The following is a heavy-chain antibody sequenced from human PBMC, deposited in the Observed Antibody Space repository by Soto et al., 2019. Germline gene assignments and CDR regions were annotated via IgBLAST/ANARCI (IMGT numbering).Heavy chain of an antibody. CDR3: ARLDHFDTSARSTGDLDN. CDR1: GYIFTSYW. J-gene: IGHJ4*02. D-gene: IGHD3-22*01. V-gene: IGHV5-51*01. CDR2: IYPGDSDT. Sequence: GESLKISCEGSGYIFTSYWIGWVRQMPGKGLEWMGIIYPGDSDTRYSPSFQGQVTISADKSISTAYLQWNSLKASDTAMYFCARLDHFDTSARSTGDLDNWGQGTLVTVSS.